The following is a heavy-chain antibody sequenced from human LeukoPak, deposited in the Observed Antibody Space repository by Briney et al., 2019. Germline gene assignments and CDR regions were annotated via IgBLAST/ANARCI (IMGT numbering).Heavy chain of an antibody. Sequence: PGGSLRLSCAASGFTFSSYAMSWVRHAPGKGLEWVSTISGTGGSTYDADSVKGRFTISRDNSKNTLYLQMNSLRAEDTAVYYCAVQRTLWQQVLDHWGQGVLVTVSS. D-gene: IGHD6-13*01. CDR1: GFTFSSYA. CDR2: ISGTGGST. CDR3: AVQRTLWQQVLDH. J-gene: IGHJ4*02. V-gene: IGHV3-23*01.